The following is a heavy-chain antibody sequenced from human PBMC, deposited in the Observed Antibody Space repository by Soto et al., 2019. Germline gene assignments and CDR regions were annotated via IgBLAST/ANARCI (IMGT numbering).Heavy chain of an antibody. CDR2: IYGSGST. D-gene: IGHD2-15*01. V-gene: IGHV4-31*03. CDR3: AEEGKEISTHRGWNAFDL. J-gene: IGHJ3*01. Sequence: QVQLQESGPGLVKPSQTLSLTCTVSGGSIRGADYFWSWIRQHPGKGLEWIGYIYGSGSTYANPSPKSRVTKSMEMCQNRPSLNPTSVTAADTAVVYCAEEGKEISTHRGWNAFDLWGQGTKVSVSS. CDR1: GGSIRGADYF.